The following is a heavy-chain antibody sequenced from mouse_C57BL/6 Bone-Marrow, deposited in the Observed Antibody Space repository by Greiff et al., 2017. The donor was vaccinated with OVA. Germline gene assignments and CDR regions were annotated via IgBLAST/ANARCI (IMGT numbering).Heavy chain of an antibody. V-gene: IGHV1-39*01. CDR1: GYSFTDYN. D-gene: IGHD1-1*01. J-gene: IGHJ1*03. CDR2: INPNYGTT. Sequence: VQLQQSGPELVKPGASVKISCKASGYSFTDYNMTWVKQSTGQSLEWIGVINPNYGTTSYNQKFKGKATLTVDQSSSTAYMHINSLTSEDSAVYDCAFYYGSSDRYVDVEGWGTATTVTAST. CDR3: AFYYGSSDRYVDVEG.